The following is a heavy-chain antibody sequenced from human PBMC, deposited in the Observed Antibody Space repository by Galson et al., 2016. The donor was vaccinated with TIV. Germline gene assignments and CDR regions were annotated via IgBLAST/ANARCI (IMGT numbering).Heavy chain of an antibody. J-gene: IGHJ3*02. CDR1: RNTFSTYA. V-gene: IGHV1-69*06. CDR3: AREMYYYDSTAYYAFDI. CDR2: IIPIFGTP. D-gene: IGHD3-22*01. Sequence: SVKVSCKASRNTFSTYAINWVRQAPGQGLEWMGGIIPIFGTPTYAQKFQGRVTIMADKSTTTIYMELNSLRPEDTAVYYCAREMYYYDSTAYYAFDIWGQGTMVTVSS.